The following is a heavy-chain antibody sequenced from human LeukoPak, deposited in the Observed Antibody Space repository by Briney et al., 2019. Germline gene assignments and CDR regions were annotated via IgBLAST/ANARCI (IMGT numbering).Heavy chain of an antibody. J-gene: IGHJ4*02. CDR1: GYTFTSYG. CDR3: ARVYCSSTSCYAVDY. V-gene: IGHV1-18*01. Sequence: ASVKVSCKASGYTFTSYGISWLRQAPGQGLEWMGWISTYNGHTNYAQKLQGRVTMTTDTSTTTAYMELRSLRSDDTAVYYCARVYCSSTSCYAVDYWGQGTLVTVSS. D-gene: IGHD2-2*01. CDR2: ISTYNGHT.